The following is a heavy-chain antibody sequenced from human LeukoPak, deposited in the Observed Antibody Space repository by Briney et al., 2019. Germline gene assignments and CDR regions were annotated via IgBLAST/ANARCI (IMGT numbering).Heavy chain of an antibody. Sequence: GGSLRLSCAASGFTFSSYEMNWVRQAPGKGLEWVSYISSSGSTIYYADSVKGRFTIFRDNAKNSLYLQMNSLRAEDTAAYYCARARPRDIVVVPAAKDHYYGMDVWGKGTTVTVSS. CDR1: GFTFSSYE. V-gene: IGHV3-48*03. CDR2: ISSSGSTI. D-gene: IGHD2-2*01. CDR3: ARARPRDIVVVPAAKDHYYGMDV. J-gene: IGHJ6*04.